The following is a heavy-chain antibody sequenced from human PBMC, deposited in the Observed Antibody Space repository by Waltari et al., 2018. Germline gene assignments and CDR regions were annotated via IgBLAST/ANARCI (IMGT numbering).Heavy chain of an antibody. D-gene: IGHD1-1*01. CDR2: INPNSGGK. V-gene: IGHV1-2*06. CDR3: ARDPKMSRLNDDY. J-gene: IGHJ4*02. Sequence: QVQLVQSGAEVKKPGASVKVSCKASGYTFTGYYMHWVRQAPGQGLEWMGRINPNSGGKNYAQKFQGRVTMTRDTSISTAYMELSRLRSDDTAVYYCARDPKMSRLNDDYWGQGTLVTVSS. CDR1: GYTFTGYY.